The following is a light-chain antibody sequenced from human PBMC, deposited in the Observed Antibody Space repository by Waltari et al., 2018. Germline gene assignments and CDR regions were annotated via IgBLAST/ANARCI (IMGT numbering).Light chain of an antibody. V-gene: IGKV2-40*01. CDR2: LLG. J-gene: IGKJ2*01. CDR1: QSLVNSDDGYPY. Sequence: EIVMTQTPLSLPVTPGEPASISCRSSQSLVNSDDGYPYLDWFVQKPGQSPQPLIYLLGYRASSVPDRFSGAGSGSNFSLQISRVEADDVGVYYCMQRLEFPYTFGRGT. CDR3: MQRLEFPYT.